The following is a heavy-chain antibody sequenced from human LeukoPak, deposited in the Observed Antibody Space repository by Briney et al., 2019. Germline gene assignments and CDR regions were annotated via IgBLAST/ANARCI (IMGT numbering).Heavy chain of an antibody. CDR3: ARRHIVANAFDI. J-gene: IGHJ3*02. D-gene: IGHD2-21*01. CDR1: GYSISSGYY. Sequence: PSETLSLTCAVSGYSISSGYYWGWIRQPPGKGLEWIGSIYHSGSTYYSPSLKSRITISVDTSKNQFSLKLSSVTAADTAVYYCARRHIVANAFDIWGQGTMVAVSS. V-gene: IGHV4-38-2*01. CDR2: IYHSGST.